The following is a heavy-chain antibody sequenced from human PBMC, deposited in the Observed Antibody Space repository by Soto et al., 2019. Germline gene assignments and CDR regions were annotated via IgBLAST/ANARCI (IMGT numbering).Heavy chain of an antibody. D-gene: IGHD4-4*01. CDR2: IYHSGST. Sequence: QVQLQESGPGLVKPSGTLSLTCAVSSGSISSSNWWSWVRQPPGKGLEWIGEIYHSGSTNYNPSLQSRVTISVDKSKNQFSLKLSSVTAADTAVYYCARSRVMTTVTPSPGRAYDYWGQGTLVTVSS. CDR3: ARSRVMTTVTPSPGRAYDY. CDR1: SGSISSSNW. J-gene: IGHJ4*02. V-gene: IGHV4-4*02.